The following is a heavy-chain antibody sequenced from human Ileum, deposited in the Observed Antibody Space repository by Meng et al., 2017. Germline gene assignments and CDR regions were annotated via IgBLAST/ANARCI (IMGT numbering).Heavy chain of an antibody. CDR3: ATSNDRDVYYLGY. V-gene: IGHV4-4*02. Sequence: QVRPAASGPPLVMPSGTLSLNCAVSGTWWSWVRQPPGKGLEWIGEIFQSGRTNYNPSLKSRVTISIDKSKSQISLQLSAVTAADTAVYSCATSNDRDVYYLGYWGQGTLVTVSS. CDR1: GTW. J-gene: IGHJ4*02. CDR2: IFQSGRT. D-gene: IGHD3-22*01.